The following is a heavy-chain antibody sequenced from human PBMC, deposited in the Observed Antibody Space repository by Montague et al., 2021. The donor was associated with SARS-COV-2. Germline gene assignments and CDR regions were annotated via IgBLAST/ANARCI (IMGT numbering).Heavy chain of an antibody. D-gene: IGHD5-12*01. CDR3: ARRGRKLLPVATTIGGFDI. Sequence: SETLSLTCTVSGGSTSSNNYYWDWIRQPPGKRLEWIGSIYDSGSTYYNPSLKSRVTISVDTSKNHFSLKLNSVTAADTAVYYCARRGRKLLPVATTIGGFDIWGQGTMVTVSS. CDR1: GGSTSSNNYY. CDR2: IYDSGST. V-gene: IGHV4-39*02. J-gene: IGHJ3*02.